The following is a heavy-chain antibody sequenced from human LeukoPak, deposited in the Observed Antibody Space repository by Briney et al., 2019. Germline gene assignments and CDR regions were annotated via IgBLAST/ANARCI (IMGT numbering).Heavy chain of an antibody. CDR2: INPYNGNT. V-gene: IGHV1-18*01. J-gene: IGHJ4*02. Sequence: ASVKVSCKASGYTFTNYGISWVRQAPGQGLEWMGNINPYNGNTNYAQNLQGRVTTTTDTSTNTAYMELRSLRSDDTAVYYCARDQYDHVWGSYRPYFDYWGQGTLVTVSS. CDR1: GYTFTNYG. CDR3: ARDQYDHVWGSYRPYFDY. D-gene: IGHD3-16*02.